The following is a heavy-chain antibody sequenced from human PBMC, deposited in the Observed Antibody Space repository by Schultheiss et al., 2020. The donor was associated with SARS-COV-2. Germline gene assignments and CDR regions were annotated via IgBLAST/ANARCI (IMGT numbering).Heavy chain of an antibody. Sequence: GGSLRLSCAASGFTFSSYEMNWVRQAPGKGLEWVSYISSSGSTIYYADSVKGRFTISRDNAKNSLYLQMNSLRAEDTAVYYCAGDCSGGSCYTYFQHWGQGTLVTVSS. CDR2: ISSSGSTI. CDR3: AGDCSGGSCYTYFQH. D-gene: IGHD2-15*01. CDR1: GFTFSSYE. J-gene: IGHJ1*01. V-gene: IGHV3-48*03.